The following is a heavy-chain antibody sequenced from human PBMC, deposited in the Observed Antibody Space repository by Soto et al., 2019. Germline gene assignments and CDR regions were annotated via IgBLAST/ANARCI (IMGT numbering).Heavy chain of an antibody. Sequence: GGSLRLSCAASGFTFSSYAMHWVRQAPGKGLEWVAVISYDGSNKYYADSVKGRFTIPRDKTKKSLYLQMSSLRDEDTAVYYCARDRPLIYYYIFTCYQNRLDFWGQGTLVTVSS. CDR3: ARDRPLIYYYIFTCYQNRLDF. D-gene: IGHD3-9*01. V-gene: IGHV3-30-3*01. CDR1: GFTFSSYA. J-gene: IGHJ4*02. CDR2: ISYDGSNK.